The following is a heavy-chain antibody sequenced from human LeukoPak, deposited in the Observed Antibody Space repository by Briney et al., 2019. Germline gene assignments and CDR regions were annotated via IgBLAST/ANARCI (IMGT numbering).Heavy chain of an antibody. V-gene: IGHV1-8*01. CDR1: GGTFTSYD. CDR3: ATKQYPLHGYDY. J-gene: IGHJ4*02. CDR2: MSPNSGYT. Sequence: ASVKVSCKASGGTFTSYDINWVRRATGQGLEWMGWMSPNSGYTGYAQKFQGRVTMTRDTSISTAYMELSSLRSEDTAVYYCATKQYPLHGYDYWGQGTLVTVSS. D-gene: IGHD4-11*01.